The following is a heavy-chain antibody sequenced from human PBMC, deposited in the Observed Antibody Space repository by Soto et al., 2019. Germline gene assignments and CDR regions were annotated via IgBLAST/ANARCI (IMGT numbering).Heavy chain of an antibody. CDR2: ISAYNGNT. Sequence: QVQLVQSGAEVEKPGASVKVSCKASGYTFTSYGISWVRQAPGQGLEWMGWISAYNGNTNYAQKLQGRVTMTTDTSTSTAYMELRSLRSDDTAVYYCARSRGRCSSTSCYWGYYGMDVWGQGTTVTVSS. D-gene: IGHD2-2*01. J-gene: IGHJ6*02. V-gene: IGHV1-18*01. CDR3: ARSRGRCSSTSCYWGYYGMDV. CDR1: GYTFTSYG.